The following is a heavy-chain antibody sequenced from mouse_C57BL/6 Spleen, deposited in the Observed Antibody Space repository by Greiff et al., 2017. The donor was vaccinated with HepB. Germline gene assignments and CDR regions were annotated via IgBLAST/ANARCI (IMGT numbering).Heavy chain of an antibody. J-gene: IGHJ3*01. D-gene: IGHD2-4*01. CDR3: ARSERLRHFAY. V-gene: IGHV1-50*01. CDR1: GYTFTSYW. Sequence: QVQLQQPGAELVKPGASVKLSCKASGYTFTSYWMQWVKQRPGQGLEWIGEIDPSDSYTNYNQKFKGKATLTVDTSSSTAYMQLSSLTSEDSAVYYCARSERLRHFAYWGQGTLVTVSA. CDR2: IDPSDSYT.